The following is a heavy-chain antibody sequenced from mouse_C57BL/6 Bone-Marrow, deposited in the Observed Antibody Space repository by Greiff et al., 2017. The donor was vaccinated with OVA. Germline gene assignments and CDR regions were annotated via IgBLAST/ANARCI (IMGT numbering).Heavy chain of an antibody. J-gene: IGHJ3*01. D-gene: IGHD2-3*01. Sequence: VQLQQSGPELVKPGASVKISCKASGYSFTGYYMNWVKQSPEKSLEWIGEINPSTGGTTYNQKFKAKATLTVDKSSSTAYMQLKSLTSEDSAVYYCAYDGYYLAWFAYWGQGTLVTVSA. V-gene: IGHV1-42*01. CDR3: AYDGYYLAWFAY. CDR1: GYSFTGYY. CDR2: INPSTGGT.